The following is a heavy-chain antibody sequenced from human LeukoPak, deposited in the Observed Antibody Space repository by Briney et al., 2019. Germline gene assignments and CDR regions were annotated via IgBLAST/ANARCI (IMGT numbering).Heavy chain of an antibody. V-gene: IGHV4-38-2*02. CDR1: GYSISSGCY. D-gene: IGHD3-16*02. CDR3: ARYVRLPITFGGVIGSHDAFDI. Sequence: SETLSLTCTGSGYSISSGCYWGWVRQPPRKGLEWIGIIYHSGSTYYDPPLKSRVTISADTSKNQFSLKLSSVTAADTAVYYGARYVRLPITFGGVIGSHDAFDIWGQGTMVTVSS. CDR2: IYHSGST. J-gene: IGHJ3*02.